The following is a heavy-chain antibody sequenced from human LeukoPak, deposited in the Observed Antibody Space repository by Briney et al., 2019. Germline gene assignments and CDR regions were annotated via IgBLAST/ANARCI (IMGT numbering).Heavy chain of an antibody. V-gene: IGHV4-4*02. Sequence: SETLSLTCAVSGGSISSSNWWSWVRQPPGKGLEWIGEIYHSGSTNYNPSLKSRVTMSVDTSKNQFSLKLSSVTAADTAVYYCARDQGYSSSWSSIWGQGTMVTVSS. CDR2: IYHSGST. CDR3: ARDQGYSSSWSSI. J-gene: IGHJ3*02. D-gene: IGHD6-13*01. CDR1: GGSISSSNW.